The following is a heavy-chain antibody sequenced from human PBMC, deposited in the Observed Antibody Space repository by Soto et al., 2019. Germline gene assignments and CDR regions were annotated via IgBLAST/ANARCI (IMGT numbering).Heavy chain of an antibody. V-gene: IGHV4-34*01. CDR2: INHSGST. J-gene: IGHJ6*03. D-gene: IGHD3-10*01. CDR1: GGSFSGYC. Sequence: PSETLSLACAVYGGSFSGYCWSWIRQPPGKGLEWIGEINHSGSTNYNPSLKSRVTISVDTSKNQFSLKLSSVTAADTAVYYCARDPVGGSGSYYPYYMDVWGKGTTVTVSS. CDR3: ARDPVGGSGSYYPYYMDV.